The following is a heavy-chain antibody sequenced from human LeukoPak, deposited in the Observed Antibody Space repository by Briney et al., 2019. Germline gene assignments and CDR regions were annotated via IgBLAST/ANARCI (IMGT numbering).Heavy chain of an antibody. CDR3: ARVSYQEGVDY. Sequence: PSQTLSLTCTVSGGSINGGNYYWTWLRQPAGKGLEWIGRISPSGSTNHNPSLTSRVTISVDTSKNQFSLKLNFVTAADTAVYYCARVSYQEGVDYWGQGTLVTVSS. J-gene: IGHJ4*02. CDR1: GGSINGGNYY. CDR2: ISPSGST. D-gene: IGHD2-2*01. V-gene: IGHV4-61*02.